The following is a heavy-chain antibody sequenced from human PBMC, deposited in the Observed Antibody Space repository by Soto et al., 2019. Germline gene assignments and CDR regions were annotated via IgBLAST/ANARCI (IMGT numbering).Heavy chain of an antibody. D-gene: IGHD6-19*01. CDR3: ARLRLSSGWYVVSWDYGLDV. J-gene: IGHJ6*02. Sequence: QVQLVQSGAEVKKPGASVKVSCKASGYTFTSYGISWVRQAPGQGLEWMGWISAYNGNTNYAQKLQGRVTMTTDTSTSTAYMELRSLRSDDTAVYYCARLRLSSGWYVVSWDYGLDVWGQGTTVTVSS. CDR2: ISAYNGNT. V-gene: IGHV1-18*01. CDR1: GYTFTSYG.